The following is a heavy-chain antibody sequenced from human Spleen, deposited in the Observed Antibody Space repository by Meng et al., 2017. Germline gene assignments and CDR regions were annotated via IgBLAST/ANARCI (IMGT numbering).Heavy chain of an antibody. Sequence: ASVKVSCKASGYTFTGYYMHWVRQAPGQGLEWMGRINPNIGGTNYAQKFQGRITMTRDTSISTAYMELSGLTSDDTAVYYCARVPGIALADTHPGGNYWGQGTLVTVSS. V-gene: IGHV1-2*06. CDR3: ARVPGIALADTHPGGNY. D-gene: IGHD6-19*01. CDR2: INPNIGGT. J-gene: IGHJ4*02. CDR1: GYTFTGYY.